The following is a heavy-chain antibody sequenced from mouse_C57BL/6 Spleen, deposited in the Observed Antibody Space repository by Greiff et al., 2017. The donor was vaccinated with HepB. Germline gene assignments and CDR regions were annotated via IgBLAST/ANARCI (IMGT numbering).Heavy chain of an antibody. Sequence: VQLQQSGPELVKPGASVKISCKASGYTFTDYYMNWVKQSHGKSLEWIGDINPNNGGTSYNQKFKGKATLTVDKSSSTAYMGLRSLTSEDSAVYYCARGGVTTGDYFDYWGQGTTLTVSS. V-gene: IGHV1-26*01. CDR3: ARGGVTTGDYFDY. J-gene: IGHJ2*01. D-gene: IGHD2-2*01. CDR2: INPNNGGT. CDR1: GYTFTDYY.